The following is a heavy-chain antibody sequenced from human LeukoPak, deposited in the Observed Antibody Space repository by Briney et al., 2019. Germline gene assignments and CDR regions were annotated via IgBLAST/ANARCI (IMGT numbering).Heavy chain of an antibody. V-gene: IGHV1-69*01. D-gene: IGHD2-15*01. Sequence: SVKVSCKASGGTFSSYAISWVRQAPGQGLEWMGGIIPIFGTANYAQKFQGRVTITADESTSTAYMELSSLRSEDTAVYYCAISLHEAARTAFDVWGQGTMVTVSS. CDR3: AISLHEAARTAFDV. CDR1: GGTFSSYA. J-gene: IGHJ3*01. CDR2: IIPIFGTA.